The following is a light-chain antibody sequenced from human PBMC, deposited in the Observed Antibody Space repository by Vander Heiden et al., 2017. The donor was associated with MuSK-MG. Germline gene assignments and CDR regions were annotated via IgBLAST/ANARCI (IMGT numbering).Light chain of an antibody. CDR3: QVWDSSNDQV. CDR2: EDS. CDR1: NIESKS. V-gene: IGLV3-21*02. Sequence: SYVLTQPPSVSVAPGQTARISCGGNNIESKSVNWYQKKSGQDPVRGGQEDSDRPSGIPDRGAGSSSGTKATLTISRAEAGDEADDYCQVWDSSNDQVFGGGTKLTVL. J-gene: IGLJ2*01.